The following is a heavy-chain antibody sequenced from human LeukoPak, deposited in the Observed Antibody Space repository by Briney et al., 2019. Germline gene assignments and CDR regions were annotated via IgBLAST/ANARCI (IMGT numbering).Heavy chain of an antibody. CDR3: ARGGYDILPGYYFVPDI. D-gene: IGHD3-9*01. CDR1: GDSVNKGGYY. CDR2: IYYYRGSV. Sequence: SETLSLTCTVSGDSVNKGGYYWSWIRQQPGKGLEWIGNIYYYRGSVVYNPSLESRITMSIDTSKNQFSLNLSSVTAADTAVYYCARGGYDILPGYYFVPDIWAKGQWSPSLQ. V-gene: IGHV4-31*03. J-gene: IGHJ3*02.